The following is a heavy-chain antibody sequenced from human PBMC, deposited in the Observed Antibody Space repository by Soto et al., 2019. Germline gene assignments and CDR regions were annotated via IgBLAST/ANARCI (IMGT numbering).Heavy chain of an antibody. V-gene: IGHV1-69*12. CDR3: ASLPSWEPLRSRPGWFDP. D-gene: IGHD1-26*01. CDR2: IIPIFGTA. J-gene: IGHJ5*02. CDR1: GGTFSSYA. Sequence: QVQLVQSGAEVKKPGSSVKVSCKASGGTFSSYAISWVRQAPGQGLEWMGGIIPIFGTANYAQKFQGRVTITADESTSTAYMELSSLRSEDTAVYYCASLPSWEPLRSRPGWFDPWGQGTLVTVSS.